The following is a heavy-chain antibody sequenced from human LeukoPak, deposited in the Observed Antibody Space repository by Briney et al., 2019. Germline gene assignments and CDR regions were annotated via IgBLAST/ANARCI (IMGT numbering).Heavy chain of an antibody. CDR3: ARVASVYYSLLLDY. J-gene: IGHJ4*02. V-gene: IGHV4-59*01. CDR2: IYYSGST. Sequence: SETLSLNCTVSGGSISSYYWIWIRQPPGQGLEWIGYIYYSGSTNYNPSLKSRVTISVQTSKNQFSLKLSSVTAADTAVYYCARVASVYYSLLLDYWGQGTLVAVSS. D-gene: IGHD2-21*01. CDR1: GGSISSYY.